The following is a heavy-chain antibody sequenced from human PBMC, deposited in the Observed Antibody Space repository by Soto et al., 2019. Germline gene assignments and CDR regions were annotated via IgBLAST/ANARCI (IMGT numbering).Heavy chain of an antibody. V-gene: IGHV4-30-4*01. Sequence: SETLSLTCTVSGGSTSSDNYWSWIRQPPGKGLEWIGHIYYSGNTDYNPSLKSRLAISIDTSKNQFSLKLSSVTAADTAVYFCAREGGESSDGLYYFDSWGQGSLATVSS. CDR1: GGSTSSDNY. CDR2: IYYSGNT. D-gene: IGHD3-16*01. J-gene: IGHJ4*02. CDR3: AREGGESSDGLYYFDS.